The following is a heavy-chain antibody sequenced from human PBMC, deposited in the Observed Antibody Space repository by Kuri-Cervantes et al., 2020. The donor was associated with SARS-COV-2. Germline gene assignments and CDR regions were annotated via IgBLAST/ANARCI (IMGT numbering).Heavy chain of an antibody. V-gene: IGHV3-23*01. Sequence: ESLKISWATSGFTFSSYAMSWVRQAPGKGLKWVSAISGSGGSTYYAEPVQGLFTISRENAKNSLYLQMNSLRAEDTAVYYCARGLRRKPFDYWGQGTLVTVSS. CDR1: GFTFSSYA. CDR3: ARGLRRKPFDY. J-gene: IGHJ4*02. CDR2: ISGSGGST.